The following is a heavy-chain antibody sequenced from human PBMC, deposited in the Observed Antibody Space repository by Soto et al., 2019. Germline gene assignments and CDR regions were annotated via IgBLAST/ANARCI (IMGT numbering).Heavy chain of an antibody. Sequence: QVQLQESGPGLVKPSETLSLTCTVSSDSMTKYYWSWIRQPAGKGLEWIGRIYTSGSTNYNPSLKSRVTMSIDTSNNHFSLNLKSVTAADTAMYYCARTVGAAYYFDFWGQGALVTVSS. CDR2: IYTSGST. CDR3: ARTVGAAYYFDF. CDR1: SDSMTKYY. D-gene: IGHD1-26*01. V-gene: IGHV4-4*07. J-gene: IGHJ4*02.